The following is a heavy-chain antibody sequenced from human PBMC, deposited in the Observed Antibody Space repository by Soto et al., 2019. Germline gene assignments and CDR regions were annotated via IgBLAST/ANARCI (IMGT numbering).Heavy chain of an antibody. CDR1: GDTFTSYY. D-gene: IGHD3-22*01. J-gene: IGHJ3*02. CDR2: INPSGGST. Sequence: ASVKVSCKASGDTFTSYYMHWVRQAPGQGLEWMGIINPSGGSTSYAQKFQGRVTMTRDTSTSTVYMELSSLRSEDTAVYYCARGGSITMIVVVTDDAFDISGKGTMLTVSS. V-gene: IGHV1-46*01. CDR3: ARGGSITMIVVVTDDAFDI.